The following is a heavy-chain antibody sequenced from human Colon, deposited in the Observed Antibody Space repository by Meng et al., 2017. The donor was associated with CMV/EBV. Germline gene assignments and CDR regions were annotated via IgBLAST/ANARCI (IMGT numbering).Heavy chain of an antibody. CDR1: GFTFSNYA. V-gene: IGHV3-23*01. D-gene: IGHD4-11*01. J-gene: IGHJ4*02. Sequence: GESLKISCTASGFTFSNYAMSWVRQAPGKGLEWVSGISGSGDHTYYADSVKGRFTISRDNSKNTVFLQMRSLRAEDTASYYCARHPDYRFDYWGQGTLVTVSS. CDR2: ISGSGDHT. CDR3: ARHPDYRFDY.